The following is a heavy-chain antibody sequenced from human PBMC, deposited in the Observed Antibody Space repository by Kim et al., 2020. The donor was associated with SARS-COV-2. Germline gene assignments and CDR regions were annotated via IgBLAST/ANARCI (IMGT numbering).Heavy chain of an antibody. CDR3: ARARVTMVRGVGYWFDP. V-gene: IGHV3-66*02. Sequence: GGSLRLSCAASGFTVSSNYMSWVRQAPGKGLEWVSVIYSGGSTYYADSVKGRFTISRDNSKNTLYLQMNSLRAEDTAVYYCARARVTMVRGVGYWFDPWGQGTLVTVSS. J-gene: IGHJ5*02. CDR2: IYSGGST. CDR1: GFTVSSNY. D-gene: IGHD3-10*01.